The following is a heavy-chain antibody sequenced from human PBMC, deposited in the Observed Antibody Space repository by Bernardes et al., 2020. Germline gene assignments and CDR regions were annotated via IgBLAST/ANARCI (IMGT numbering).Heavy chain of an antibody. J-gene: IGHJ6*02. CDR1: GFTFSNFG. D-gene: IGHD3-9*01. Sequence: GGSLRLSCAASGFTFSNFGMHWVRQAPGKGLEWVAVISFDGSNKYFADSVQGRFTISGDNSKNTHYLQMDSLRAEDTAVYYCAKDQGRNDLLTGFYFYGMDVWGQGTTVTVSS. V-gene: IGHV3-30*18. CDR3: AKDQGRNDLLTGFYFYGMDV. CDR2: ISFDGSNK.